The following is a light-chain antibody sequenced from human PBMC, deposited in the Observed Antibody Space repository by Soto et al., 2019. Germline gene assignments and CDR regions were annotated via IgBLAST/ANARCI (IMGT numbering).Light chain of an antibody. Sequence: QSVLTQAPSASVSPGQSVTISCSGTSSVSGDYNYVSWDQQHPGKAPKLMIYEVSKRPSGVPARFSGSKSGNTASLTVSGLQAEDEADYYCSSYAGSDNYVFGTGTKIT. J-gene: IGLJ1*01. CDR1: SSVSGDYNY. V-gene: IGLV2-8*01. CDR3: SSYAGSDNYV. CDR2: EVS.